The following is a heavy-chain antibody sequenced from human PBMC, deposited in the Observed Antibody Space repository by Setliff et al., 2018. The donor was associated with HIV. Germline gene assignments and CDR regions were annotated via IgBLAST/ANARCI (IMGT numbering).Heavy chain of an antibody. CDR1: GYIFIRYY. V-gene: IGHV1-2*02. D-gene: IGHD3-3*01. CDR3: ARDVRDGFEEWFSTLDDGMDV. J-gene: IGHJ6*02. CDR2: INPHTGVT. Sequence: GASVKVSCKTSGYIFIRYYIFWVRQAPGQGLEWMGNINPHTGVTRYAEKFQGRVTMTGDTSISTIYMEPSRLRSDDTAVYYCARDVRDGFEEWFSTLDDGMDVWGQGTTVTVSS.